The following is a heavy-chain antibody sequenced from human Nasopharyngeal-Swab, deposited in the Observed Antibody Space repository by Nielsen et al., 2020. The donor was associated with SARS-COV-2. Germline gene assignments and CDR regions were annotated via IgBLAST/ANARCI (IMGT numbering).Heavy chain of an antibody. J-gene: IGHJ6*02. CDR2: INTNTGYP. CDR3: ARARGQPHNYYYYGMDV. CDR1: GYTFTSYA. V-gene: IGHV7-4-1*02. Sequence: ASVKVSCKASGYTFTSYAMNWVRQAPGQGLEWMGWINTNTGYPTYAQGFTGRFVFSLDTSVSTAYLQISSLKAEDTAVYYCARARGQPHNYYYYGMDVWGQGTTVTVSS.